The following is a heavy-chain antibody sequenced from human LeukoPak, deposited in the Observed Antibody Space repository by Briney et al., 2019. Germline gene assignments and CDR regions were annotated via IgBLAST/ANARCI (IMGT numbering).Heavy chain of an antibody. J-gene: IGHJ6*03. Sequence: GESLKISCKGSGYSFPSYWIGWVRQMPGKGLEWMGIIYPDDSDTRYSPSFQGQVTISADKSITTAYLQWSSLKASDTAMYYCARTSDYPGCYMDVWGKGTTVTVSS. CDR3: ARTSDYPGCYMDV. V-gene: IGHV5-51*01. CDR2: IYPDDSDT. D-gene: IGHD4-11*01. CDR1: GYSFPSYW.